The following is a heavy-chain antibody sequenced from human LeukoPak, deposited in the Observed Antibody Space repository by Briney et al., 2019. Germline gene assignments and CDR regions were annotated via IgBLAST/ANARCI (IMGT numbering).Heavy chain of an antibody. CDR3: AKDYYDSSGYYSGPGY. J-gene: IGHJ4*02. Sequence: PGRSLRLSCAASGFTFSSYGMSWVRQAPGKGLEWVSAISGSGGCTYYADSVKGRFTISRDNSKNTLYLQMNSLRAEDTAVYYCAKDYYDSSGYYSGPGYWGQGTLVTVSS. V-gene: IGHV3-23*01. CDR1: GFTFSSYG. CDR2: ISGSGGCT. D-gene: IGHD3-22*01.